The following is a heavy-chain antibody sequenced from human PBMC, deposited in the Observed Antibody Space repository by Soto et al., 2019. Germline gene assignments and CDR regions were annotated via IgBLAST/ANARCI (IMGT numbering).Heavy chain of an antibody. D-gene: IGHD2-2*01. Sequence: PGGSLRLSCAASGFTFSDHFMDWVRQAPGKGLEWVGRSRNKANSYTTEYAASVKGRFTISRDDSKNSLYLQMNSLKTEDTAVYYCARDQGIVVVPAAPSYGMDVWGQGTTVTVS. CDR2: SRNKANSYTT. CDR1: GFTFSDHF. CDR3: ARDQGIVVVPAAPSYGMDV. J-gene: IGHJ6*02. V-gene: IGHV3-72*01.